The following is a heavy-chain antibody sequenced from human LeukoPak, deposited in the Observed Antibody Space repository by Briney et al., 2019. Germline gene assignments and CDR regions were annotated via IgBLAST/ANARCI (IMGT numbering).Heavy chain of an antibody. CDR1: GGSMSPYH. Sequence: SETLSLTCTVSGGSMSPYHWGWIRQPPGKGLEWTGYIYYSGSTNYNPSLKSRVTISVDTSKNQFSLRLTSVTAADTAVYYCARVEVIGSTRYFDYWGQGAMVSVSS. J-gene: IGHJ4*02. CDR3: ARVEVIGSTRYFDY. V-gene: IGHV4-59*12. D-gene: IGHD3-16*02. CDR2: IYYSGST.